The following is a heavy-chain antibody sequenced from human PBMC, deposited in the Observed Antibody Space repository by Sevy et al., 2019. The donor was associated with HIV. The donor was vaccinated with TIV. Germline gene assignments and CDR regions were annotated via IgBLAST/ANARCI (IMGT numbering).Heavy chain of an antibody. CDR2: IRYDGSTK. V-gene: IGHV3-30*02. D-gene: IGHD3-10*01. CDR1: GFSFSAYG. Sequence: GGSLRLSCAASGFSFSAYGMHWVRQAPGKGLEWVAFIRYDGSTKYYADSVKGRFTISRDNSKNTLYLQMNSLRGDDTSLYYCAKGLGMVQGALLSDDIWGQGTMVTVSS. CDR3: AKGLGMVQGALLSDDI. J-gene: IGHJ3*02.